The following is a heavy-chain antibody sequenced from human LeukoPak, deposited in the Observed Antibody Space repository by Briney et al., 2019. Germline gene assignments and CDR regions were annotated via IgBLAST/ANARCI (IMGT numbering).Heavy chain of an antibody. D-gene: IGHD3-3*01. CDR3: ARGYDFWSGLLGGWFDP. J-gene: IGHJ5*02. V-gene: IGHV4-34*01. CDR1: GGSFSGYY. CDR2: INHSGST. Sequence: PSETLSLTCAVYGGSFSGYYWSWIRQPPGKGLEWIGEINHSGSTNYNPSLKSRVTISVDTSKNQFSLKLSSVTAADTAVYYCARGYDFWSGLLGGWFDPWGHGTLVTVSS.